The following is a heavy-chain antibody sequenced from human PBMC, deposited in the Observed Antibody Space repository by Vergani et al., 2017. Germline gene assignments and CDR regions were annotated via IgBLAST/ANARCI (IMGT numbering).Heavy chain of an antibody. J-gene: IGHJ4*02. D-gene: IGHD2-2*01. CDR1: GGSFSGYY. V-gene: IGHV4-34*01. CDR3: ARVVPAAIRFDY. CDR2: INHSGST. Sequence: QVQLQQWGAGLLKPSETLSLTCAVYGGSFSGYYWCWIRHPPGKGLEWIGEINHSGSTNYNTSLKSRVTISVDTSKSQFSLELSSVTAAATAVYYCARVVPAAIRFDYWGQGTLVTVSS.